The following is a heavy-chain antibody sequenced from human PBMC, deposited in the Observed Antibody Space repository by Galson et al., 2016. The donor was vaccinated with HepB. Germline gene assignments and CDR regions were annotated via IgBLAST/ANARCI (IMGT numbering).Heavy chain of an antibody. CDR1: GYTFTTYA. J-gene: IGHJ5*02. CDR2: INAANGDT. V-gene: IGHV1-3*01. Sequence: SVKVSCKASGYTFTTYAMYWVRQAPRQRLEWMGWINAANGDTKYSQKLQGRGTITWDTSANTAYMELSSLRSEDTAVYYCVRDHYDSSGYPYNWFDPWGQGTLVTVSS. D-gene: IGHD3-22*01. CDR3: VRDHYDSSGYPYNWFDP.